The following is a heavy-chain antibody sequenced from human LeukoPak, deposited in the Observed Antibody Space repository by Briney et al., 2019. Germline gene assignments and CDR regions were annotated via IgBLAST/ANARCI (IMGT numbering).Heavy chain of an antibody. D-gene: IGHD6-19*01. Sequence: GRSLRLSCAASGFTFSSYAMRWVRQAPGKGLEWVAVISYDGSNKYYADSVKGRFTISRDNSKNTLYLQMNSLRAEDTAVYYCARPAWGQWLAEFDYWGQGTLVTVSS. J-gene: IGHJ4*02. CDR3: ARPAWGQWLAEFDY. CDR2: ISYDGSNK. V-gene: IGHV3-30-3*01. CDR1: GFTFSSYA.